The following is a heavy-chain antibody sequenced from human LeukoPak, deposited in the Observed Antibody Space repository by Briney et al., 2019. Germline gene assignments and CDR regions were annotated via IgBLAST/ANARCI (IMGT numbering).Heavy chain of an antibody. J-gene: IGHJ4*02. V-gene: IGHV3-30*02. CDR1: GFTFSSYG. D-gene: IGHD3-3*01. CDR2: IRYDGSNT. Sequence: GGSLRLSCAASGFTFSSYGMHWVRQAPGKGLEWVAFIRYDGSNTYYADSVKGRFTISRDNSKTTLYLQMNSLRAEDTAVYYCAKDGSDFWGDYYFDYWGQGTLVTVSS. CDR3: AKDGSDFWGDYYFDY.